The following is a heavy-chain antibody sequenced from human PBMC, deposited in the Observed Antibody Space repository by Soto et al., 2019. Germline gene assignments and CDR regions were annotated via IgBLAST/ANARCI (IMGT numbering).Heavy chain of an antibody. J-gene: IGHJ4*02. Sequence: QLQLQESGSGLVKPSQTLSLTCAVSGGSISSGGYSCNWIRQPPGKGLEWIGYIYHSGSTYYNPSLKSRLXXXVXXSNNQFSLKLSSVTAADTAVYYCARGMPTVTTFDYWGQGTLVTVSS. D-gene: IGHD4-17*01. CDR1: GGSISSGGYS. CDR2: IYHSGST. V-gene: IGHV4-30-2*01. CDR3: ARGMPTVTTFDY.